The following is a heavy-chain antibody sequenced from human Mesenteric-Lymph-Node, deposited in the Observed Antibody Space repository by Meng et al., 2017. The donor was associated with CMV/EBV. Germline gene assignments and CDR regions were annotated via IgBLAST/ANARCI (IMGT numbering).Heavy chain of an antibody. Sequence: QILSLTRAISGDRLYSNSAAWNWIRQSPSRGLEWLGRAYYRSKWYNDYAVSVKRRITINPDTSKNQFSLQLNSVTTEDTAVYYCARNLFSELRPYYFDYWGQGTLVTVSS. CDR3: ARNLFSELRPYYFDY. V-gene: IGHV6-1*01. CDR1: GDRLYSNSAA. D-gene: IGHD1-26*01. CDR2: AYYRSKWYN. J-gene: IGHJ4*02.